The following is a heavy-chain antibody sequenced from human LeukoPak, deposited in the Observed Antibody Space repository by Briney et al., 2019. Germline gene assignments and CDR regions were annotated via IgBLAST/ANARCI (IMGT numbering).Heavy chain of an antibody. Sequence: GGSLRLSCVASGFTFSNYGMHWARQAPGKGLEWVAFIEYDATNKYYADSVKGRFTISGDNSKKTVYLQMNSLRPEDTALYFCAKDIRRGDNYGYDQFAFWGHGALVTVSS. CDR3: AKDIRRGDNYGYDQFAF. CDR1: GFTFSNYG. V-gene: IGHV3-30*02. J-gene: IGHJ4*01. D-gene: IGHD5-18*01. CDR2: IEYDATNK.